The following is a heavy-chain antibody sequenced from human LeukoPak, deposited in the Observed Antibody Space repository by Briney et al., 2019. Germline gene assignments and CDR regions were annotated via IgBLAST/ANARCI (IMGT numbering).Heavy chain of an antibody. CDR2: INPSSGGT. D-gene: IGHD2-8*01. CDR1: GYTFTRHY. J-gene: IGHJ3*02. CDR3: ARDGLYCTNGVCSSDI. Sequence: ASVKVSCKASGYTFTRHYMNWVRQAPGQGLEWMGKINPSSGGTGYAQKFQGRVTMTRDTSTSTVYMELTSLRSEDTAVYYCARDGLYCTNGVCSSDIWGQGTLVTVSS. V-gene: IGHV1-46*01.